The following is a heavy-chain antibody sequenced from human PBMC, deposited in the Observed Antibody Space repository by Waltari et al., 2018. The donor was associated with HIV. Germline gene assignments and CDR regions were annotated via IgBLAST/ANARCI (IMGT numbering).Heavy chain of an antibody. CDR2: ITRYSANT. V-gene: IGHV1-18*01. Sequence: QIRLFQSGHEVRKPGDSVMVSCKTSGYTFLNSHVTWVRQSLGHRPEWMGGITRYSANTNYTRESQGRVTLTTDAAASIAYLQLRDLRVDDTAIYFCTRGHIWGSYRYFDYWGPGTRVTVS. J-gene: IGHJ4*02. CDR1: GYTFLNSH. D-gene: IGHD3-16*02. CDR3: TRGHIWGSYRYFDY.